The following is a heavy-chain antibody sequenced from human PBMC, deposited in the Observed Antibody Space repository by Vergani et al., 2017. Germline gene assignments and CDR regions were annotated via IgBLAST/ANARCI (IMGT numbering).Heavy chain of an antibody. CDR1: GFTFSSYS. CDR3: ARGGSRGATADY. CDR2: ISSSSSYI. Sequence: EVQLVESGGGLVKPGGSLRLSCAASGFTFSSYSMNWVRQAPGKGLEWVSSISSSSSYIYYADSVKGRFTISRDNAKNSLYLQMNSLRAEDTAVYYCARGGSRGATADYWGQGTLVTVSS. D-gene: IGHD2-21*02. J-gene: IGHJ4*02. V-gene: IGHV3-21*01.